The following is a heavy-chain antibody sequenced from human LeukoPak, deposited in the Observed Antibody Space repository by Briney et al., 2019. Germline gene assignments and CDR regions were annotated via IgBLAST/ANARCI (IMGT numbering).Heavy chain of an antibody. D-gene: IGHD2-15*01. CDR2: IKQDGSVK. V-gene: IGHV3-7*01. Sequence: GGSLRLSCAASGFTFSSSWMSWVRQAPGKGLEWVANIKQDGSVKFYADSMKGRFTISRDNAKNSLHLQMNSLRTEDTAVYYCARDTPLGCFDYWGQGTLVTVSS. J-gene: IGHJ4*02. CDR1: GFTFSSSW. CDR3: ARDTPLGCFDY.